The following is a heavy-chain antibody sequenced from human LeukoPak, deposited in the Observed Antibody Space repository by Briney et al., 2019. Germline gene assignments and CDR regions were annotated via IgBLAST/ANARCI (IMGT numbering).Heavy chain of an antibody. CDR2: ISYDGSNK. D-gene: IGHD6-13*01. CDR1: GFTFSTYG. J-gene: IGHJ4*02. Sequence: SGGSLRLSCAASGFTFSTYGMHWVRQAPGKGLEWVAVISYDGSNKRYADSVKGRFTISRDNSKNTVYLQMNSLRAEDTAVYYCAKKRDSSSWYLNLLDQRGQGTLVTVSS. CDR3: AKKRDSSSWYLNLLDQ. V-gene: IGHV3-30*18.